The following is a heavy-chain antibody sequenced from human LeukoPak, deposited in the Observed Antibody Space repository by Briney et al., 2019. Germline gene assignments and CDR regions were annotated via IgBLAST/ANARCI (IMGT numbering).Heavy chain of an antibody. Sequence: INPNSCDTNCAQKFQGRVTMTRDTSITTAYMEVNSLRSDDTAVYYCARDRATYGPEYDDWGQGTLVTVSS. J-gene: IGHJ4*02. V-gene: IGHV1-2*02. D-gene: IGHD3-10*01. CDR2: INPNSCDT. CDR3: ARDRATYGPEYDD.